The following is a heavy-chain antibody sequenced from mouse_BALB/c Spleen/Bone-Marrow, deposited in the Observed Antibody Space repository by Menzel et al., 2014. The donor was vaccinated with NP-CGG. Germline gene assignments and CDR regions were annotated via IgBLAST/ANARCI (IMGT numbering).Heavy chain of an antibody. D-gene: IGHD3-2*01. J-gene: IGHJ2*01. CDR2: INPGSGGA. CDR1: GYAFTNYL. Sequence: VQLQQSGAELVRPGTSVKVSCKASGYAFTNYLIDWVKQRPGQGLEWIGVINPGSGGANYNEKFKGKAPLTADKSSSTAYMQLSSLTSDDSAVYFCAREWTARAVDYWGQGTTLTVSS. V-gene: IGHV1-54*01. CDR3: AREWTARAVDY.